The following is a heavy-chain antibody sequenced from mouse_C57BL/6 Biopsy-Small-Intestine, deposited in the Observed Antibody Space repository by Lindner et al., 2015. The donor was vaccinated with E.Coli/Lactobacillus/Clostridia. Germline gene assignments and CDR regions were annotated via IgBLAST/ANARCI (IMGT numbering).Heavy chain of an antibody. CDR3: ASPPIYYGDYLFAY. D-gene: IGHD2-13*01. Sequence: VQLQESGAELAKPGASMKMSCKASGYTFLSYWMHWVKQRPGQGLEWIGYINPSSGYTEYNQKFKGRAALTADKSSSTAYIQLSSLTSEDSAVYYCASPPIYYGDYLFAYWGQGTLVTVSA. J-gene: IGHJ3*01. CDR2: INPSSGYT. V-gene: IGHV1-7*01. CDR1: GYTFLSYW.